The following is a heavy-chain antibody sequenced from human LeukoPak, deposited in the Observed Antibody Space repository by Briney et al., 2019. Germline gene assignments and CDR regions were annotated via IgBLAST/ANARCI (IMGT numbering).Heavy chain of an antibody. CDR2: IFYTGSS. D-gene: IGHD5-24*01. J-gene: IGHJ4*02. CDR3: ARDGYNTPGY. CDR1: GFTFSRYT. Sequence: LRLSCAASGFTFSRYTMNWVRQPPGKGLEWIGSIFYTGSSYYNPSLKSRVTLSVDTSKDQFSLKLSSVTAADTAVYYCARDGYNTPGYWGQGTLVTVSS. V-gene: IGHV4-39*07.